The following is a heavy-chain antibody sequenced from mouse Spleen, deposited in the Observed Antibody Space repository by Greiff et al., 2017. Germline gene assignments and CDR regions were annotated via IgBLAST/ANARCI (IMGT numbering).Heavy chain of an antibody. CDR2: INPSTGGT. J-gene: IGHJ4*01. Sequence: VQLKESGPELVKPGASVKISCKASGYSFTGYYMNWVKQSPEKSLEWIGEINPSTGGTTYNQKFKAKATLTVDKSSSTAYMQLKSLTSEDSAVYYCARRRYDSYYYAMDYWGQGTSVTVSS. CDR3: ARRRYDSYYYAMDY. CDR1: GYSFTGYY. D-gene: IGHD2-14*01. V-gene: IGHV1-42*01.